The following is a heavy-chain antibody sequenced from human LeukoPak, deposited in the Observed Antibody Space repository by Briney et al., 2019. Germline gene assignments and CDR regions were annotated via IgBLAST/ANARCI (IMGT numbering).Heavy chain of an antibody. Sequence: GASVKVSCEASGYTFTGYYMHWVRQAPGQGLEWMGWINPNSGGTNYAQKFQGRVTMTRDTSISTAYMELSRLRSDDTAVYYCARDYYGLPNYYYYMDVWGKGTTVTVSS. D-gene: IGHD3-22*01. J-gene: IGHJ6*03. CDR3: ARDYYGLPNYYYYMDV. CDR1: GYTFTGYY. CDR2: INPNSGGT. V-gene: IGHV1-2*02.